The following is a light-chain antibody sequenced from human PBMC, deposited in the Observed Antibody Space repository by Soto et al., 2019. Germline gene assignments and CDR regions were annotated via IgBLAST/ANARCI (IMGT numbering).Light chain of an antibody. CDR1: SGHSSYA. CDR3: QTWGTGIRV. J-gene: IGLJ2*01. V-gene: IGLV4-69*01. CDR2: LNSDGSH. Sequence: QLVLTQSPSASASLGASVKLTCTLSSGHSSYAIAWHQQQAEKGPRYLMKLNSDGSHSKGDGIPDRCSGSSSGAERYLTIASLQSEDEADYYGQTWGTGIRVFGGGTKLTVL.